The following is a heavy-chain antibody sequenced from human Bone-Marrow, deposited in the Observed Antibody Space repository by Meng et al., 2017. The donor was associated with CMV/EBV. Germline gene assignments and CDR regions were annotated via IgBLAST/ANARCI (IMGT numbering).Heavy chain of an antibody. V-gene: IGHV3-7*04. CDR3: AWGSGLAS. J-gene: IGHJ4*02. Sequence: GGSLRLSCASSGFTFSRYWMTWVRQAPGKGLEWVANIKPDGSEKYYVDSVKGRFTISRDNAKNSLYLQMNSLRVEDTAVYHCAWGSGLASWGQGTLVTGSS. CDR1: GFTFSRYW. CDR2: IKPDGSEK.